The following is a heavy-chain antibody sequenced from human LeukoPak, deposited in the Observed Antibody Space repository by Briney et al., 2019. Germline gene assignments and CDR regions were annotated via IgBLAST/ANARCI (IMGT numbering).Heavy chain of an antibody. J-gene: IGHJ4*02. CDR2: INPNSGGT. CDR3: ARGTYYYDSSGYCFFDY. CDR1: GYTFTGYY. D-gene: IGHD3-22*01. Sequence: ASVKVSCKASGYTFTGYYMHWVRQAPGQGLEWMGRINPNSGGTNYAQKFQGRVTMTRDTSISTAYMELSRLRSDDTALYYCARGTYYYDSSGYCFFDYWGQGTLVTVSS. V-gene: IGHV1-2*06.